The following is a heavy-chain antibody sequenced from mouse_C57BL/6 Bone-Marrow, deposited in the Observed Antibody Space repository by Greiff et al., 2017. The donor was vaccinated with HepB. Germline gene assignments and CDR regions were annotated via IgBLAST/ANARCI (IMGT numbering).Heavy chain of an antibody. CDR3: ARDGYDYDGFAY. CDR2: INYDGSST. J-gene: IGHJ3*01. V-gene: IGHV5-16*01. Sequence: EVMLVESEGGLVQPGSSMKLSCTASGFTFSDYYMAWVRQVPEKGLEWVANINYDGSSTYYLDSLKSRFIISRDNAKNILYLQMSSLKSEDTATYYCARDGYDYDGFAYWGQGTLVTVSA. D-gene: IGHD2-4*01. CDR1: GFTFSDYY.